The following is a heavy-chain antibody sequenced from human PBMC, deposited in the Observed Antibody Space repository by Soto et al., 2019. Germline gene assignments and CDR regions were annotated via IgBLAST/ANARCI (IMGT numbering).Heavy chain of an antibody. D-gene: IGHD6-6*01. CDR3: AKDGIIAASIVKGGYYYYMDV. Sequence: GGSLRLSCAASGFTFSSYAMSWVRQAPGKGLEWVSAISGSGGSTYYADPVKGRFTISRDNSKNTLYLQMNSLRAEDTAVYYCAKDGIIAASIVKGGYYYYMDVWGKGTTVTVSS. CDR2: ISGSGGST. J-gene: IGHJ6*03. CDR1: GFTFSSYA. V-gene: IGHV3-23*01.